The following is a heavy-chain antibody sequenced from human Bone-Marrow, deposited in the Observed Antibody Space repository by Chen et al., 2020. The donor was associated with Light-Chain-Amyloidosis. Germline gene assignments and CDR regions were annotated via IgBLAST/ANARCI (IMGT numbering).Heavy chain of an antibody. CDR2: INHSGST. V-gene: IGHV4-34*01. J-gene: IGHJ4*02. D-gene: IGHD1-26*01. Sequence: QVQLQQWGAGLLKPSETLSLTCAVYGGSFSGYYWSWIRQPPGKGLEWIGEINHSGSTNYNPSLKSRVTISVDTSKNQFSLKLSSVTAADTAVYYCAYAEIVGVSSWGQGTLVTVSS. CDR3: AYAEIVGVSS. CDR1: GGSFSGYY.